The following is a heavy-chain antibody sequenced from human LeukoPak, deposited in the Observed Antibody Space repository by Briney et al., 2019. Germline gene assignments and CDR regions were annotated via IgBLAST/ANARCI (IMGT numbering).Heavy chain of an antibody. CDR2: IYHSGST. CDR3: ARATSSLIAVAGIDY. V-gene: IGHV4-38-2*02. D-gene: IGHD6-19*01. J-gene: IGHJ4*02. Sequence: PSETLSLTCTVSGYSISSGYYWGWIRQPPGKGLEWIGSIYHSGSTYYNPSLKSRVTISVDTSKNQFSLKLSSVTAADTAVYYCARATSSLIAVAGIDYWGQGTLVTVSS. CDR1: GYSISSGYY.